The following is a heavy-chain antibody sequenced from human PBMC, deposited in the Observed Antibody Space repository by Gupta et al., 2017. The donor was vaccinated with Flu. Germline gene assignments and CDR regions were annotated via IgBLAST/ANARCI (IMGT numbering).Heavy chain of an antibody. CDR1: GFTFSSYA. J-gene: IGHJ6*02. D-gene: IGHD6-13*01. V-gene: IGHV3-23*01. CDR3: AKVFDKAAAGTTYYYGMDV. CDR2: ISGSGGST. Sequence: EVQLLESGGGLVQPGGSLRLSCAASGFTFSSYAMSWVRQAPGKGLEWVSAISGSGGSTYYADSVKGRFTISRDNSKNTLYLQMNSLRAEDTAVYYCAKVFDKAAAGTTYYYGMDVWGQGTTVTVSS.